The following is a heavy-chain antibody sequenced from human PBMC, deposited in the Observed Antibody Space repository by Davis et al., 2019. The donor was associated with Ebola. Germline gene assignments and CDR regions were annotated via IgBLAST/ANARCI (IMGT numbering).Heavy chain of an antibody. D-gene: IGHD3-10*01. CDR1: GYTFTSYY. CDR3: ARVAHYYGSGSYNYYYGMDV. J-gene: IGHJ6*02. Sequence: ASVKVSCKASGYTFTSYYMHWVRQAPGQGLEWMGIINPSGGSTSYAQKFQGRVTMTRDTSTSTVYMELSSLRSEDTAVYYCARVAHYYGSGSYNYYYGMDVWGQGTTVTVSS. V-gene: IGHV1-46*01. CDR2: INPSGGST.